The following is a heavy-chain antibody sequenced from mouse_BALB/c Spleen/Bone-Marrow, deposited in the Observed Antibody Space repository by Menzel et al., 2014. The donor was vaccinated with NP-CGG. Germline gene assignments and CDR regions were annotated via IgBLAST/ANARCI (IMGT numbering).Heavy chain of an antibody. D-gene: IGHD1-1*01. CDR3: ASYYYGSSYAMDY. J-gene: IGHJ4*01. CDR2: VSYRGST. V-gene: IGHV3-8*02. CDR1: GDSIXSGY. Sequence: EVQLQQSGPSLVKPSQTLSLSCSVTGDSIXSGYWNWIRKFPGNKLEYMGYVSYRGSTYYNPSLQSRITITRDTSNNQYYLQLNSVTTEDTATYYCASYYYGSSYAMDYWGQGTSVTVSS.